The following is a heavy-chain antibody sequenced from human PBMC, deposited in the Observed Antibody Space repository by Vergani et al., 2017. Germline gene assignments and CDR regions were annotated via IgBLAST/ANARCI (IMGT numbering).Heavy chain of an antibody. Sequence: QVQLVESGGGVVQPGGSLRLSCVASGFSVSNSSMHWVRQTPGKGLEWVAFIQYDGSDIFYADFVEGRFTISRDNSKNTLILQMNGLRAEDTAVYYCARDRGCATISCYFSGAFDYWGLGTLVSVSS. J-gene: IGHJ4*02. CDR2: IQYDGSDI. V-gene: IGHV3-30*02. CDR1: GFSVSNSS. CDR3: ARDRGCATISCYFSGAFDY. D-gene: IGHD2-2*01.